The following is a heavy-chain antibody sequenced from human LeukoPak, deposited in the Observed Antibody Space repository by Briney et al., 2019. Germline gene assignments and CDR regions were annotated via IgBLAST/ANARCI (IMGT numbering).Heavy chain of an antibody. J-gene: IGHJ4*02. Sequence: SETLSLTCAVYVGSFSGYHWNWIRQPPGKGPEWIGEVNESGGTNINPSLRSRVILSVDTSMNQFSLKLSSVTAADTAVYYCARDLKELGKFDYWGQGTLVTVSS. CDR2: VNESGGT. V-gene: IGHV4-34*01. D-gene: IGHD7-27*01. CDR3: ARDLKELGKFDY. CDR1: VGSFSGYH.